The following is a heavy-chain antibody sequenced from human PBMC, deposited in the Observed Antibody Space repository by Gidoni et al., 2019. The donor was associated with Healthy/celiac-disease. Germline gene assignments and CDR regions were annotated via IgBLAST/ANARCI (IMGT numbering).Heavy chain of an antibody. J-gene: IGHJ4*02. CDR2: IYYSGST. CDR1: GGSISSSSYY. CDR3: ARHTYYYGSGSYYPRGFDY. Sequence: QLLLQESGPGLVKPSETLSFTCTVPGGSISSSSYYGGWIRQPPGKGLEWSGSIYYSGSTYYNPSLKRRVTISVDTSKNQFSLKLSSVTAADTAVYYCARHTYYYGSGSYYPRGFDYWGQGTLVTVSS. V-gene: IGHV4-39*01. D-gene: IGHD3-10*01.